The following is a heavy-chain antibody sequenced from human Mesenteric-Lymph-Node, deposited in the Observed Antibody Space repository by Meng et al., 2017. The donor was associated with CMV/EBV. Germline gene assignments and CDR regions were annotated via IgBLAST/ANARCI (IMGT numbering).Heavy chain of an antibody. CDR3: ARGPYSSSQY. V-gene: IGHV3-30-3*01. Sequence: GEYLKIPCAASGFTFSSYAMHWVRQAPGKGLEWVAVISYDGSNKYYADSVKGRFTIYRDNSKNTLYLQMNSLRAEDTAVYYCARGPYSSSQYWGQGTLVTVSS. CDR1: GFTFSSYA. J-gene: IGHJ4*02. CDR2: ISYDGSNK. D-gene: IGHD6-6*01.